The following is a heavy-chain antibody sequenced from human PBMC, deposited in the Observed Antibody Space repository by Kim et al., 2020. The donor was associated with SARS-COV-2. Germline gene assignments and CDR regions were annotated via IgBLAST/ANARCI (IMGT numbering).Heavy chain of an antibody. CDR1: RGSTSISY. J-gene: IGHJ4*02. CDR3: ARGSAYFAF. V-gene: IGHV4-59*13. D-gene: IGHD3-3*01. CDR2: VHNSGTT. Sequence: SETLSLTCTVSRGSTSISYWAWIRQPPGKILEWIGHVHNSGTTNYNPSLNSRVTISIDTSKNQLSLNLSSVTAADTAVYYCARGSAYFAFWGQGTLVTVSS.